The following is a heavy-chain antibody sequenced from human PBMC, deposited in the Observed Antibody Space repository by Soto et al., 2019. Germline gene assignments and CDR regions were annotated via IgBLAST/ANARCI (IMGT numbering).Heavy chain of an antibody. V-gene: IGHV4-34*01. CDR3: ARTDPSGAFDI. CDR1: GGSFSGYY. J-gene: IGHJ3*02. CDR2: INHSGST. Sequence: SETLSLTCAVYGGSFSGYYWSWIRQPPGKGLEWIGEINHSGSTNYNPSLKSRVTISVDTSKNQFSLKLSSLTAAAPAVYYCARTDPSGAFDIWGQGTMVTFSS.